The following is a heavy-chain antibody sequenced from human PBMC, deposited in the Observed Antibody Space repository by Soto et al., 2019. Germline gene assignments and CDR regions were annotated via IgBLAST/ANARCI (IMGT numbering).Heavy chain of an antibody. J-gene: IGHJ4*02. CDR1: GYTFTDYY. CDR2: ISPKSGGT. Sequence: QVQLVQSGAEVKKPGASVKVSCEASGYTFTDYYMHWVRQAPGQGFEWMGRISPKSGGTNYAQKFQGRGTMTWDTSLNTAYMELSSLMFEDTAVYYCARPPGYVSDWYYFDLWGQGTRVTVSS. V-gene: IGHV1-2*02. D-gene: IGHD3-9*01. CDR3: ARPPGYVSDWYYFDL.